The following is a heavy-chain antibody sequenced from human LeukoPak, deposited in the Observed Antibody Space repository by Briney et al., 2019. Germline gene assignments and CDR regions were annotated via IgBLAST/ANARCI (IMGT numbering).Heavy chain of an antibody. Sequence: GGSLRLSCAASGFTFSSYSMHWVRQAPGKGLEWVSYISSSSSYIYYADSVKGRFTISRDNAKNSLYLQMNSLRAEDTAVYYCARGRELYCSGGSCYVNYWGQGTLVTVSS. J-gene: IGHJ4*02. V-gene: IGHV3-21*01. CDR2: ISSSSSYI. CDR3: ARGRELYCSGGSCYVNY. D-gene: IGHD2-15*01. CDR1: GFTFSSYS.